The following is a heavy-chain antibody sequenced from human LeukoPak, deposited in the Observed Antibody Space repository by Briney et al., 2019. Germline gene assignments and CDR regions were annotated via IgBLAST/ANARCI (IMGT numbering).Heavy chain of an antibody. CDR1: RYTFTGYY. Sequence: GASVKVSCKASRYTFTGYYMHWVRQAPGQGLEWMGCINPNSGGTNYAQKFQGRVTMTRGTSISTAYMELSRLRSDDTAVYYCAREHIVVVTAIPDYYYYMDVWGKGTTVTVSS. CDR2: INPNSGGT. J-gene: IGHJ6*03. CDR3: AREHIVVVTAIPDYYYYMDV. V-gene: IGHV1-2*02. D-gene: IGHD2-21*02.